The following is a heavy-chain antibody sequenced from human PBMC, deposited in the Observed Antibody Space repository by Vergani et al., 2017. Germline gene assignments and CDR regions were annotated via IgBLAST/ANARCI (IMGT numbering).Heavy chain of an antibody. CDR2: ISAYNGNT. Sequence: QVQLVQSGAEVKKPGASVKVSCKASGYTFSTYGISWVRQAPGQGLEWMGWISAYNGNTNYPEKFQGRLTMTTDTSTRTAYMELRSLRSDDTAVYYCARDGRGYSGYCGWFDPWGQGTLVTVSS. CDR3: ARDGRGYSGYCGWFDP. V-gene: IGHV1-18*01. CDR1: GYTFSTYG. J-gene: IGHJ5*02. D-gene: IGHD5-12*01.